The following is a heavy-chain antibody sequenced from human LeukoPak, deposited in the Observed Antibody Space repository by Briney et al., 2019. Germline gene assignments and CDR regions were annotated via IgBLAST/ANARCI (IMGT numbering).Heavy chain of an antibody. D-gene: IGHD3-10*01. Sequence: RSSETLSLTCAVYGGSFSGYYWSWIRQPPGKGLEWIGEINHSGSTYYNPSLKSRVTISVDTSKKQFSLKLSSVTAADTAMYYCASPWGYGSGIWGQGTLVTVSS. V-gene: IGHV4-34*01. CDR1: GGSFSGYY. CDR3: ASPWGYGSGI. J-gene: IGHJ4*02. CDR2: INHSGST.